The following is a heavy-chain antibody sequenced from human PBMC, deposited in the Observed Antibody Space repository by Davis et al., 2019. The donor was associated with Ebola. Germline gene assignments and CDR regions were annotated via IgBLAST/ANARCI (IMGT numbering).Heavy chain of an antibody. Sequence: LSLTCAASGSTLSSYWMHWVHQAPGKGLVWVSRINTDGSSTDYAESVKGRFTISRDNAKNTLYLQMNSLRAEDTAVYYCVGNLAVWGQGTLVTVSS. CDR3: VGNLAV. J-gene: IGHJ4*02. V-gene: IGHV3-74*01. CDR2: INTDGSST. CDR1: GSTLSSYW.